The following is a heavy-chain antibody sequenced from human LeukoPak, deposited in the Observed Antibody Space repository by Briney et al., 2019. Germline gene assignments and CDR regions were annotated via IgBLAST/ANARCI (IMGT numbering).Heavy chain of an antibody. J-gene: IGHJ4*02. CDR2: ISYDGSNK. CDR3: ARGAVDYYDSSGFPVDY. CDR1: GFTFSSYA. Sequence: PGGSLRLSCAASGFTFSSYAMHWVRQAPGKGLEWVAVISYDGSNKYYADSVKGRFTISRDNSKNTLYLQMNSLRAEDTAVYYCARGAVDYYDSSGFPVDYWGQGTLVTVSS. D-gene: IGHD3-22*01. V-gene: IGHV3-30*04.